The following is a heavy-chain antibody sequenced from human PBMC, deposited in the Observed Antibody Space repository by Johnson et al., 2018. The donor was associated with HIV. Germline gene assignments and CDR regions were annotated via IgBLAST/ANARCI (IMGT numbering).Heavy chain of an antibody. J-gene: IGHJ3*02. D-gene: IGHD2-8*02. CDR1: GFTFSTEA. Sequence: QVQLVESGGGVVQPGRSLRLSCAASGFTFSTEALHWVRQAPGKGLEWVAVISYDGSNKYYADSVTGRFTISRDNSKNTLYLQMNSLRAEDTALYYCARALRVLLGAFDIWGQGTMVTVSA. V-gene: IGHV3-30-3*01. CDR3: ARALRVLLGAFDI. CDR2: ISYDGSNK.